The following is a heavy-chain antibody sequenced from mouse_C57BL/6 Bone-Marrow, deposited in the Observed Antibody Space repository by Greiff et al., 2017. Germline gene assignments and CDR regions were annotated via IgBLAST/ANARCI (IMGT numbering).Heavy chain of an antibody. CDR2: IHPNSGST. CDR1: GYTFTSYW. CDR3: AITTVVAGNWYFDV. J-gene: IGHJ1*03. V-gene: IGHV1-64*01. D-gene: IGHD1-1*01. Sequence: QVQLQQPGAELVKPGASVKLSCKASGYTFTSYWMHWVKQRPGQGLEWIGMIHPNSGSTNYNEKFKSKATLTVDKSSSTAYMQLSSLTSEDSAVXYCAITTVVAGNWYFDVGGTGTTVTVSS.